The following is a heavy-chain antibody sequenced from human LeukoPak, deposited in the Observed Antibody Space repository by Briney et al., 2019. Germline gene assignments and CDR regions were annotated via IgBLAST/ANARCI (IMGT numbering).Heavy chain of an antibody. Sequence: ASVKVSCKASGYTFNTYFIHWVRQAPGQGLEWMGWINPNSGVANSAQKFQGRVTMTRDTSITTAYMELSRLISDDTAVYYCARIVVGTSLGFDPWGQGTLVTVSS. CDR2: INPNSGVA. D-gene: IGHD3-22*01. CDR1: GYTFNTYF. V-gene: IGHV1-2*02. CDR3: ARIVVGTSLGFDP. J-gene: IGHJ5*02.